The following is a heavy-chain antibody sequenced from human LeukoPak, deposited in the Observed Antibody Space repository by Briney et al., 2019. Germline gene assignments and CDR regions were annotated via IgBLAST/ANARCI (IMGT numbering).Heavy chain of an antibody. D-gene: IGHD3-3*01. CDR3: ARDRDGGVGTIDY. J-gene: IGHJ4*02. Sequence: APVKVSCKASGYTFLGYWMHWVRQAPGQGLEWMGRIDTNSGGINYAQKFQGRVTMTRDTSISTAYMELSSLKFDDTAVYYCARDRDGGVGTIDYWGQGTLVPVSS. V-gene: IGHV1-2*06. CDR1: GYTFLGYW. CDR2: IDTNSGGI.